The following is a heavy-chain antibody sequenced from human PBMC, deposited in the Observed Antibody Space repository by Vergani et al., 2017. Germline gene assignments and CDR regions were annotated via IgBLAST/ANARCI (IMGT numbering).Heavy chain of an antibody. CDR2: IDHTGRP. CDR1: GGSFTSYH. CDR3: ARVNTETNGHLYYYYYMDV. Sequence: QVQLQQWGGGLLKPSETLSLTCVVHGGSFTSYHWTWIRQSPGEGLEWVGDIDHTGRPDYNPSLQSRLTMSVDKSRNQFSLTLNSLTATDTAIYFCARVNTETNGHLYYYYYMDVGGQGTAVTVS. V-gene: IGHV4-34*01. D-gene: IGHD4-11*01. J-gene: IGHJ6*03.